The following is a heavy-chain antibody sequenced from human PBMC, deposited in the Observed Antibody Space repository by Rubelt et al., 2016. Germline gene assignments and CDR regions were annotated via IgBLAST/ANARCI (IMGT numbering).Heavy chain of an antibody. CDR1: GGSISSYH. D-gene: IGHD3-3*01. V-gene: IGHV4-59*08. J-gene: IGHJ4*02. Sequence: ESGPGLVKPSETLSLTCTVSGGSISSYHWSWIRQPPGKGLEWIGYIYYSGSTNYNPSLKSRVTISVDTSKNQFSLKLSSVTAAETAVYYWARQGNYDFWSGYPLFDYWGQGTLVAVSS. CDR3: ARQGNYDFWSGYPLFDY. CDR2: IYYSGST.